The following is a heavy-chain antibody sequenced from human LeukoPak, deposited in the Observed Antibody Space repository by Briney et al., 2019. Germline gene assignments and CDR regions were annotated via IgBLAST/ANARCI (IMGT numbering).Heavy chain of an antibody. CDR3: AANAPDSSGYKLDY. CDR1: EYTYTSYD. Sequence: GASVKVSCKASEYTYTSYDINWVRQATGQGLEWMGWMNPNSGNTGYAQKFQGRVTMTRNTSISTAYMELSSLRSEDTAVYYCAANAPDSSGYKLDYWGQGTLVTVSS. J-gene: IGHJ4*02. V-gene: IGHV1-8*01. D-gene: IGHD3-22*01. CDR2: MNPNSGNT.